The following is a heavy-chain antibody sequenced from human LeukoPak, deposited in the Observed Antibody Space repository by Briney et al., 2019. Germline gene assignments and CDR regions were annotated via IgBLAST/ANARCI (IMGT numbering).Heavy chain of an antibody. CDR3: AKSRSRDGYNAFDY. D-gene: IGHD5-24*01. J-gene: IGHJ4*02. CDR2: IKQDGSEK. V-gene: IGHV3-7*01. Sequence: GGSLRLSCAASGFTFSSYWMSWVRQAPGKGLEWVANIKQDGSEKYYVDSVKGRFTISRDNSKNTLRLQMNSLRAEDMAVYYCAKSRSRDGYNAFDYWGQGTLVTVSS. CDR1: GFTFSSYW.